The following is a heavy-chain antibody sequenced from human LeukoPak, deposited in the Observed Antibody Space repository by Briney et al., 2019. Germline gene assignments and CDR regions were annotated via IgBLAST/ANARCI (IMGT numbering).Heavy chain of an antibody. CDR2: IVDSEKI. CDR1: GASVSSGRHY. V-gene: IGHV4-31*03. J-gene: IGHJ5*02. Sequence: KPSQPLSLTCTVSGASVSSGRHYWSWIRQHPGKGLEWIAYIVDSEKIYYNPSLKSRLILSLDTSENQFSLNLSSMTAADTAVYFCASGYGSDWFDAWGQGTLVAVSS. CDR3: ASGYGSDWFDA. D-gene: IGHD5-18*01.